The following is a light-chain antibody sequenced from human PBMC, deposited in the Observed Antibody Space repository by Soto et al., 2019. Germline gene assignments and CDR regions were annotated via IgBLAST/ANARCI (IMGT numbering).Light chain of an antibody. J-gene: IGKJ1*01. CDR1: QSINSW. CDR2: DAS. Sequence: DIQMTQSPSTLSASVGDRVTITCRASQSINSWLAWYQQKPGKAPKLLIYDASNLESGVPSRLSGSGSGTEFTLTISSLQPVDFATYYCQQYNSFWTFGQGTKVDIK. CDR3: QQYNSFWT. V-gene: IGKV1-5*01.